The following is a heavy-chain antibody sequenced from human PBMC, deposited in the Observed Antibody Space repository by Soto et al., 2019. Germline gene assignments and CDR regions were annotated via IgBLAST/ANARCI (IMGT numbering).Heavy chain of an antibody. Sequence: GGSLRLSCAASGFTFNSYAMNCVRQAPGKGLAWVSAIGTDGNTYYANSVKGRFTISRDNSRTTLYLQMNSLRVEDTALYYCVRKYPGTRPFDYWGQGTLVTVSS. CDR1: GFTFNSYA. J-gene: IGHJ4*01. CDR3: VRKYPGTRPFDY. D-gene: IGHD2-2*01. V-gene: IGHV3-23*01. CDR2: IGTDGNT.